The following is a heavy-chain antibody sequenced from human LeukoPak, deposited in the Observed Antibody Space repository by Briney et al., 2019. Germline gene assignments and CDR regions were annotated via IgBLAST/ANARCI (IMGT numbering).Heavy chain of an antibody. CDR2: INHSGST. CDR1: GGSFSGYY. D-gene: IGHD2-15*01. CDR3: ARQRLVAATRDAFDI. Sequence: NSSETLSLTCAVYGGSFSGYYWSWIRQPPGKGLEWIGEINHSGSTNYNPSLKSRVTISVDTSKNQFSLKLTSVTAADTAVYYCARQRLVAATRDAFDIWGQGTLVTVSS. J-gene: IGHJ3*02. V-gene: IGHV4-34*01.